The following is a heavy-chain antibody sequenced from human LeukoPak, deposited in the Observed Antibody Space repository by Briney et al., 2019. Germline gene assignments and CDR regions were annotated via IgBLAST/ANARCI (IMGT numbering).Heavy chain of an antibody. CDR3: ARDLHGESCTTPNCS. CDR2: ISSSSSYI. J-gene: IGHJ4*02. CDR1: GFTFSSYS. Sequence: GGSLRLSCAASGFTFSSYSMNWVRQAPGKGLEWVSSISSSSSYIYYADSVKGRFTVSRDNAKNSLYLQMNSLRADDTAMYYCARDLHGESCTTPNCSWGQGTLVTVSS. D-gene: IGHD3-10*01. V-gene: IGHV3-21*01.